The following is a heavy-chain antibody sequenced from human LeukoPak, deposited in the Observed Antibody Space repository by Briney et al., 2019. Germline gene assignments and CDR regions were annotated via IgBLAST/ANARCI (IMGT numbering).Heavy chain of an antibody. J-gene: IGHJ5*02. D-gene: IGHD1-14*01. CDR3: ARDETGDNWFDP. CDR2: INPNSGGT. V-gene: IGHV1-2*02. Sequence: ASVKVSCKASGYTFTGYYMHWVRQAPGQGLEWMGWINPNSGGTNHAQKFQGRVTMTRDTSISTAYMELSRLRSDDTAVYYCARDETGDNWFDPWGQGTLVTVSS. CDR1: GYTFTGYY.